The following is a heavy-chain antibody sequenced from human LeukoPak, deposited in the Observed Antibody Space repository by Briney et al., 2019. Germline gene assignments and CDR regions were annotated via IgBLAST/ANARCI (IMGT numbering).Heavy chain of an antibody. CDR1: GGSFSGYY. J-gene: IGHJ4*02. CDR2: INHSGSA. CDR3: ARFLPCSSNNCSPPRFDY. D-gene: IGHD2-2*01. V-gene: IGHV4-34*01. Sequence: PSETLSLTCAVYGGSFSGYYWSWIRQPPGKGLEWIGEINHSGSANYNPSLKSRVTISVDTPKNQFSLKLSSVTAADTAVYYCARFLPCSSNNCSPPRFDYWGQGTLVTVSS.